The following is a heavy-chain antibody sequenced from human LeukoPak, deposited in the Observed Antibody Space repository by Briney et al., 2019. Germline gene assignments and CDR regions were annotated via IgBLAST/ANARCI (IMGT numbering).Heavy chain of an antibody. CDR1: GFTFSTYA. J-gene: IGHJ5*02. D-gene: IGHD3-10*01. V-gene: IGHV3-64*02. CDR2: ISSNGDTT. Sequence: GGSLRLSCAASGFTFSTYAMHWVRQAPGKGLEYVSAISSNGDTTYYAESVKGRFTISRDNSKNTLYLQMGSLRAEDMAVYYCARDKGSAASGPWGQGILVTVSS. CDR3: ARDKGSAASGP.